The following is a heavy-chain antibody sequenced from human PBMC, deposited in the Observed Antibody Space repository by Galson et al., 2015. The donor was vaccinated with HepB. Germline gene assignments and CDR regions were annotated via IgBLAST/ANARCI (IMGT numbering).Heavy chain of an antibody. J-gene: IGHJ1*01. CDR3: AREPRDSSGDYGYFQH. CDR2: IYSGGST. V-gene: IGHV3-53*01. CDR1: GFTVSSNY. D-gene: IGHD3-22*01. Sequence: SLRLSCAASGFTVSSNYMTWVRQAPGKGLEWVSVIYSGGSTYYADSVKGRFTISRDNSKNTLYLQMNSLRAEDTAVYYCAREPRDSSGDYGYFQHWGQSTLVTVSS.